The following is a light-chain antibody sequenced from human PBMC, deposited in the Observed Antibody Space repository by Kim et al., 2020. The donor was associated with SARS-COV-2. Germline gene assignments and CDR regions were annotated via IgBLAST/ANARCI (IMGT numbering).Light chain of an antibody. V-gene: IGKV3-20*01. CDR1: QTVRSAF. CDR2: TTS. J-gene: IGKJ4*01. Sequence: EIVLTQSPGTLSLSPGERATLSCRASQTVRSAFLAWYQQKPGQAPRLLIHTTSDRATGIPDRFSGSGSGTGFTLTISRLEPEDFGVYYCQQYATSPLTFGGGTKVEI. CDR3: QQYATSPLT.